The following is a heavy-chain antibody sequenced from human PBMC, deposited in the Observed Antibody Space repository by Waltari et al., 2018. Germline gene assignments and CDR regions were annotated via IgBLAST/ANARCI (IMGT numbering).Heavy chain of an antibody. CDR3: AKGKRARDWNNLLFDY. CDR1: GFTFSSYG. CDR2: IRYDGSNK. D-gene: IGHD1-1*01. Sequence: QVQLVESGGGVVQPGGSLRLSCAASGFTFSSYGMHWVRQAPGKGLEWVAFIRYDGSNKYYADSVKGRFTISRDNSKNTLYLQMNSLRAEDTAVYYCAKGKRARDWNNLLFDYWGQGTLVTVSS. J-gene: IGHJ4*02. V-gene: IGHV3-30*02.